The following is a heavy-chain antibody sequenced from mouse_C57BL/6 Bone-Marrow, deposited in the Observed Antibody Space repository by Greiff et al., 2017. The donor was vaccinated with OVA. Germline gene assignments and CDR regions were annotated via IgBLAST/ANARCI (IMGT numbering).Heavy chain of an antibody. CDR3: ARQGEIYYYGSSYYYAMDY. CDR2: IWSDGST. J-gene: IGHJ4*01. V-gene: IGHV2-6-1*01. CDR1: GFSLTSYG. D-gene: IGHD1-1*01. Sequence: VQRVESGPGLVAPSQSLSITCTVSGFSLTSYGVHWVRQPPGKGLEWLVVIWSDGSTTYNSALKSRLSISKDNSKSQVFLKMNSLQTDDTAMYYCARQGEIYYYGSSYYYAMDYWGQGTSVTVSS.